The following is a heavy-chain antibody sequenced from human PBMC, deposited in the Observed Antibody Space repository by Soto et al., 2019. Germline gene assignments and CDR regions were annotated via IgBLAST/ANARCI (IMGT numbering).Heavy chain of an antibody. CDR3: ASPRPGYSSLGAFDI. D-gene: IGHD6-19*01. V-gene: IGHV1-69*13. CDR2: IIPIFGTA. Sequence: SVKVSCKASGGNLSSYAISWVRQAPGQGLEWMGGIIPIFGTANYAQKFQGRVTITADESTSTAYMELSSLRSEDTAVYYCASPRPGYSSLGAFDIWGQGTMVTVS. CDR1: GGNLSSYA. J-gene: IGHJ3*02.